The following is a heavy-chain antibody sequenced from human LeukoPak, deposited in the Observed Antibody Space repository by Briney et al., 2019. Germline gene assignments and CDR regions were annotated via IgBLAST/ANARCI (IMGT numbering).Heavy chain of an antibody. CDR2: ISGSSSYI. J-gene: IGHJ4*02. CDR3: ARMTIPVGLYYFDD. V-gene: IGHV3-21*06. D-gene: IGHD2-2*02. CDR1: GFTFSSYS. Sequence: GGSLRLSCAASGFTFSSYSMNWVRQAPGKGLEWVSSISGSSSYIFYADSVRGRFTISRDNAKNSLFLQMNSLRAGDTAVYYCARMTIPVGLYYFDDWGQGTLVTVSS.